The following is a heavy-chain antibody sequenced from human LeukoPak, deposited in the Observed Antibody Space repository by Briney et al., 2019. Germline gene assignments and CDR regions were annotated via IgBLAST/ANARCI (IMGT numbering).Heavy chain of an antibody. J-gene: IGHJ4*02. V-gene: IGHV3-21*01. D-gene: IGHD2-15*01. Sequence: GGSPRLSCAASGFTFSSYSMNWVRQAPGKGLEWVSSISSSSSYIYYADSVKGRFTISRDNAKNSLYLQMNSLRAEDTAVYYCARSPQLDIVVVVAAIDYWGQGTLVTVSS. CDR1: GFTFSSYS. CDR3: ARSPQLDIVVVVAAIDY. CDR2: ISSSSSYI.